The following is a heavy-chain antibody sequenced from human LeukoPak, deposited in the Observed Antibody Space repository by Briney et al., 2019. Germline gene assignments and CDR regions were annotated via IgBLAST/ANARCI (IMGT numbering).Heavy chain of an antibody. CDR2: INHSGST. V-gene: IGHV4-34*01. CDR1: GGSISSYS. Sequence: SETLSLTCTVSGGSISSYSWSWIRQPPGKGLEWIGEINHSGSTNYNPSLKSRVTISVDTSKNQFSLKLSSVTAADTAVYYCARGAAGNKSSWYFDLWGRGTLVTVSS. CDR3: ARGAAGNKSSWYFDL. D-gene: IGHD6-13*01. J-gene: IGHJ2*01.